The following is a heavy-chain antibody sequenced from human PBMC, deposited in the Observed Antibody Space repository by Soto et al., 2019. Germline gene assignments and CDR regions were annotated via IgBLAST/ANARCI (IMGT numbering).Heavy chain of an antibody. Sequence: SDTLSLTCTVSGGSISSGGYYWSWIRQHPWKGLEWIGYIYYSGSTYYNPSLKSRVTISVDTSKNQFSLKLSPVTAADTAVYYCARDYVPRGFRYYDSSGPLDAFDIWGQGXMVTV. CDR1: GGSISSGGYY. CDR2: IYYSGST. V-gene: IGHV4-31*03. D-gene: IGHD3-22*01. CDR3: ARDYVPRGFRYYDSSGPLDAFDI. J-gene: IGHJ3*02.